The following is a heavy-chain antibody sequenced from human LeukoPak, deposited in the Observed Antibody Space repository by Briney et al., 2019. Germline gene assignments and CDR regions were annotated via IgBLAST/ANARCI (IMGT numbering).Heavy chain of an antibody. CDR3: VYQVQGVVK. D-gene: IGHD3-3*01. J-gene: IGHJ4*02. CDR2: ISGDGAST. V-gene: IGHV3-64*05. Sequence: GGSLRLSCSASGFTFSSFVMHWVRQAPGKGLEYVSGISGDGASTYYADSEKGRFTISRDNSQNTLYVQMTSLRAEDTAVYYCVYQVQGVVKWGQGTLVTVSS. CDR1: GFTFSSFV.